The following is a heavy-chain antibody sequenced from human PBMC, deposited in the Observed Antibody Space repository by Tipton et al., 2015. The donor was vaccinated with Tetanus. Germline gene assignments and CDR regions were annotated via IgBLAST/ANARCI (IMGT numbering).Heavy chain of an antibody. V-gene: IGHV1-69*01. CDR1: EYTFTNYY. J-gene: IGHJ4*02. D-gene: IGHD3-22*01. CDR2: IIPIFGTA. CDR3: ARYPDYYDSSGYYYSFLAD. Sequence: QVQLVQSGAEVKQPGTSLKVSCKASEYTFTNYYIHWVRQAPGQGLEWMGGIIPIFGTANYAQKFQGRVTITADESTSTAYMELSSLRSEDTAVYYCARYPDYYDSSGYYYSFLADWGQGTLVTVSS.